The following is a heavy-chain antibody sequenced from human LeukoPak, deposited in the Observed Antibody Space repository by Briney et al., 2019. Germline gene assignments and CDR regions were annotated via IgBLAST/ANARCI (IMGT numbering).Heavy chain of an antibody. Sequence: ASVKVSCKVSGYTLTELSMHWVRQAPGQGLEWMGWINPNSGGTNYAQKFQGRVTMTRDTSISTAYMELSRLRSDDTAVYYCARTRRSSSRAAFDYWGQGTLVTVSS. CDR3: ARTRRSSSRAAFDY. CDR1: GYTLTELS. D-gene: IGHD6-13*01. CDR2: INPNSGGT. V-gene: IGHV1-2*02. J-gene: IGHJ4*02.